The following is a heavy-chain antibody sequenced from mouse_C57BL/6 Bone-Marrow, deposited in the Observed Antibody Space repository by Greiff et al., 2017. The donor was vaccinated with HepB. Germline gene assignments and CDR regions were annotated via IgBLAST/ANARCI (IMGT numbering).Heavy chain of an antibody. CDR2: IYPGNSDT. V-gene: IGHV1-5*01. CDR1: GYTFTSYW. D-gene: IGHD1-1*01. CDR3: TRSHYYYGSSYEPWFAY. Sequence: EVQLQQSGTVLARPGASVKMSCKTSGYTFTSYWMHWVKQRPGQGLEWIGAIYPGNSDTSYNQKFKGKAKLTAVTSASTAYMELSSLTNEDSAVYYCTRSHYYYGSSYEPWFAYWGQGTLVTVSA. J-gene: IGHJ3*01.